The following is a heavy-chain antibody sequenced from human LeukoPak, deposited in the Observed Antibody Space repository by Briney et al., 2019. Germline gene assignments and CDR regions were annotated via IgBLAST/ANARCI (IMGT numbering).Heavy chain of an antibody. J-gene: IGHJ3*02. CDR1: GGSISSGDYY. V-gene: IGHV4-30-4*08. D-gene: IGHD3-22*01. CDR3: ARASPYYYDSSGPYDAFDI. CDR2: IYYSGST. Sequence: SQTLSLTCTVSGGSISSGDYYWRWIRQPPGKGLEWIGYIYYSGSTYYNPSLKSRFTISVDTSKNQFSLKLSSVTAADTAVYYCARASPYYYDSSGPYDAFDIWGQGTMVTVSS.